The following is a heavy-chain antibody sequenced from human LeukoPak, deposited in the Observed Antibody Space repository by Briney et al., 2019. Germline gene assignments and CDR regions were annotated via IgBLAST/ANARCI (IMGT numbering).Heavy chain of an antibody. CDR1: GYTFTSYG. D-gene: IGHD2-2*01. CDR3: ARDWWDIVVVPAAMTLPDY. V-gene: IGHV1-18*01. Sequence: ASVKVSCKASGYTFTSYGISWVRQAPGQGLEWVGWISAYNGNTNYAQKLQGRVTMTTDTSTSTAYMELRSLRSDDTAVYYCARDWWDIVVVPAAMTLPDYWGQGTLVTVSS. CDR2: ISAYNGNT. J-gene: IGHJ4*02.